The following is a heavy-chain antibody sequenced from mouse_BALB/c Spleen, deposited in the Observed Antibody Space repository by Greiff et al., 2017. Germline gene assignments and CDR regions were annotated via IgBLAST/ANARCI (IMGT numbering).Heavy chain of an antibody. CDR3: AREGYGMDY. CDR1: GYTFTSYW. Sequence: QVQLQQSGAELVRPGASVKMSCKASGYTFTSYWMHWVKQRPGQGLEWIGYINPSTGYTEYNQKFKDKATLTADKSSSTAYMQLSSLTSEDSAVYYCAREGYGMDYWGQGTSVTVSS. J-gene: IGHJ4*01. CDR2: INPSTGYT. V-gene: IGHV1-4*01.